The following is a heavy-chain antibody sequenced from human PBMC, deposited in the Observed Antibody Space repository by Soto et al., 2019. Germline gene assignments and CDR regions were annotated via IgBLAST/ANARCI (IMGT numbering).Heavy chain of an antibody. J-gene: IGHJ5*02. CDR3: ATSIAAAFVNWFDP. CDR1: GGTFSSDA. D-gene: IGHD6-13*01. Sequence: SVKVSCKASGGTFSSDAISWVRQAPGQGLEWMGGIIPIFGTANYAQKFQGRVTITADKSTSTAYMELSSLRSEDTAVYYCATSIAAAFVNWFDPWGQGTLVTVSS. CDR2: IIPIFGTA. V-gene: IGHV1-69*06.